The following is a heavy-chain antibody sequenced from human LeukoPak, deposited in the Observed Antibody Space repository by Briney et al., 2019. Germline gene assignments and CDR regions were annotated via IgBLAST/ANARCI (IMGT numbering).Heavy chain of an antibody. J-gene: IGHJ4*02. D-gene: IGHD4-17*01. CDR1: GGSLTRTSYY. V-gene: IGHV4-39*01. CDR2: IYHSGGT. CDR3: AGSTVTTFFPFDY. Sequence: PSETLSLTCTVSGGSLTRTSYYWGWIRQPPGKGLEWIGNIYHSGGTYYNPSLKSRVTISVDTSKTQFSLKPRSVTAADTAVYYCAGSTVTTFFPFDYWGQGTLVTVSS.